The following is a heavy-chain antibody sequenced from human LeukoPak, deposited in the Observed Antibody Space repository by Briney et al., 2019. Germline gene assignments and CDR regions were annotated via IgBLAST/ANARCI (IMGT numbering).Heavy chain of an antibody. D-gene: IGHD1-14*01. V-gene: IGHV3-66*02. CDR1: GFTVSSNY. J-gene: IGHJ4*02. CDR3: ARDDTRRQTFDY. CDR2: IYSGGST. Sequence: GGSLRLSCAASGFTVSSNYMSWVRQAPGKGLKWVSVIYSGGSTYYADSVKGRFTISRDNSKNTLYLQMNSLRAEDTAVYYCARDDTRRQTFDYWGQGTLVTVSS.